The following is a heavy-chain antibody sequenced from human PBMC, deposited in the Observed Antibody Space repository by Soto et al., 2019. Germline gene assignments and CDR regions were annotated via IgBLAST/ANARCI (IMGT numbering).Heavy chain of an antibody. V-gene: IGHV4-31*03. CDR2: IYYSGST. Sequence: QVQLQESGPGLVKPSQTLSLTCTVSGGSISSGGYYWSWIRQHPGKGLEWIGYIYYSGSTYYNPSLKSRVTISVDTSKNQLSLTLSDVTAADTAVYYCAREGRDKGYYGSGSYLGAWGQGTLVTVSS. D-gene: IGHD3-10*01. J-gene: IGHJ5*02. CDR1: GGSISSGGYY. CDR3: AREGRDKGYYGSGSYLGA.